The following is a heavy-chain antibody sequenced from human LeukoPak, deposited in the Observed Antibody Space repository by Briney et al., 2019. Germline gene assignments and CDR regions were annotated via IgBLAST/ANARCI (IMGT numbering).Heavy chain of an antibody. CDR1: GGTFSSYA. D-gene: IGHD4-17*01. CDR2: IIPIFGTA. CDR3: ASRGTYGDCANYGY. Sequence: GASVKVSCKASGGTFSSYAISWVRQAPGQGLEWMGGIIPIFGTANYAQKFQGRVTITADESTSTAYMELSSLRSEDTAVYYCASRGTYGDCANYGYWGQGTLVTVSS. V-gene: IGHV1-69*13. J-gene: IGHJ4*02.